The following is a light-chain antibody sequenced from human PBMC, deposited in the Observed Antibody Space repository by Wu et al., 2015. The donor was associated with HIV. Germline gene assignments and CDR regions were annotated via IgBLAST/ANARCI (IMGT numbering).Light chain of an antibody. CDR2: DSA. V-gene: IGKV3-11*01. CDR3: QQRSTWPWT. CDR1: QSVSWY. Sequence: EILLTQSPATLSLSPGERATLSCRASQSVSWYSAWYQQKPGQAPRLLIYDSANRVTGIPDRFSGSGSGTDFTLTISSLEPEDFAVYYCQQRSTWPWTFGQGTKVEMK. J-gene: IGKJ1*01.